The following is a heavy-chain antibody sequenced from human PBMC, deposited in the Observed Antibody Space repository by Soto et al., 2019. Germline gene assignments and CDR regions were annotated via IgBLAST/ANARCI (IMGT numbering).Heavy chain of an antibody. CDR2: IWYDGSNK. V-gene: IGHV3-33*01. Sequence: PGGSLRLSCAASGFTFSSYGMHWVRQAPGKGLEWVAVIWYDGSNKYYADSVKGRFTISRDNSKNTLYLQMNSLRAEDTAVYYCARGPREQLDYYYYGMDVWGQGTTVTVSS. CDR3: ARGPREQLDYYYYGMDV. J-gene: IGHJ6*02. D-gene: IGHD6-13*01. CDR1: GFTFSSYG.